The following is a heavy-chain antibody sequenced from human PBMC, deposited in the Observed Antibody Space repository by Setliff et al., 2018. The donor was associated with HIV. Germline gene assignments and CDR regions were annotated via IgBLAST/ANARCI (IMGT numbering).Heavy chain of an antibody. V-gene: IGHV3-48*03. J-gene: IGHJ4*02. Sequence: PGGSLRLSCAASGFTFSSYEMNWVRQAPGKGLEWVSYISSSGGTIYYADSVKGRFTISRDNAKKSLYLQMNSLRADDTAVYYCARDPYWLEGYFDYWGPGTLVTVSS. CDR2: ISSSGGTI. CDR3: ARDPYWLEGYFDY. D-gene: IGHD2-21*01. CDR1: GFTFSSYE.